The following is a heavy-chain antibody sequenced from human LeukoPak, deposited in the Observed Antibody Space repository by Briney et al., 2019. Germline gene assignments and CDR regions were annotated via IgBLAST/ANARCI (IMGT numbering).Heavy chain of an antibody. J-gene: IGHJ4*02. V-gene: IGHV3-21*01. CDR1: GFTFSSYW. CDR2: ISSSSSYI. CDR3: ARGKYGDYAITQFDY. Sequence: PGGSLRLSCAASGFTFSSYWMSWVRQAPGKGLEWVSSISSSSSYIYYADSVKGRFTISRDNAKNSLYLQMNSLRAEDTAVYYCARGKYGDYAITQFDYWGQGTLVTVSS. D-gene: IGHD4-17*01.